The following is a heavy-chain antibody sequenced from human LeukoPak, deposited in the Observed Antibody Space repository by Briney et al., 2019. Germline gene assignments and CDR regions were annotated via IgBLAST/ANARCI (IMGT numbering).Heavy chain of an antibody. CDR1: GFTFSSYA. CDR3: ARDTAGLDY. V-gene: IGHV3-30-3*01. J-gene: IGHJ4*02. Sequence: GGSLRLSCAASGFTFSSYAMHWVRQAPGKGLEWVAVISYDGSNKYYVDSVKGRFTISRDNAKNSLYLQMNSLRAGDTAVYYCARDTAGLDYWGQGTLVTVSS. CDR2: ISYDGSNK.